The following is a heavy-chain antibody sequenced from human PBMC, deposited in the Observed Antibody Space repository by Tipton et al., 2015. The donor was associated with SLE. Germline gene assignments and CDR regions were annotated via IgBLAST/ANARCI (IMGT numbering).Heavy chain of an antibody. J-gene: IGHJ6*02. D-gene: IGHD3-3*01. Sequence: SLRLSCAASGFTFNNYAMSWVRQAPGKGLEWVSGISGSGGSTYYGDSVKGRFTISRDNSKNTLYLQMNSLRAEDTAVYYCAKNQGGGYYPNTYYYDGMDVWGQGTTVTVSS. V-gene: IGHV3-23*01. CDR1: GFTFNNYA. CDR2: ISGSGGST. CDR3: AKNQGGGYYPNTYYYDGMDV.